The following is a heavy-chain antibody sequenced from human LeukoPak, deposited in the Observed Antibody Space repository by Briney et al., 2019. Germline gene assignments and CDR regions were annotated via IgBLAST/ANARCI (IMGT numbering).Heavy chain of an antibody. V-gene: IGHV3-23*01. CDR2: ISAGAGET. J-gene: IGHJ4*02. CDR3: AKDSGTWNDSDY. Sequence: GGSLRLSCAASGFSFSNFAMNWVRQAPGKGLEWVSSISAGAGETYYGHSVEGRFITSRDNSKNTLYLQMNSLRAEDTAIYYCAKDSGTWNDSDYWGQGTLVTVSS. D-gene: IGHD1-1*01. CDR1: GFSFSNFA.